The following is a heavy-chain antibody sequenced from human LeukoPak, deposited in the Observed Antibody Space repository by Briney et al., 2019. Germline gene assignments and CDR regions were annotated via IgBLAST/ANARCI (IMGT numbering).Heavy chain of an antibody. CDR1: GFTFSVLW. Sequence: PGGSLRLSCAASGFTFSVLWMSWVRQTPGKGPEWIALIKKTTDGGTTQYGAAVRGRFTISRDDSKNTVYLQMNSLKAEDTAVYFCATGLSGWYTYWGQGTLVTVSS. J-gene: IGHJ4*02. CDR3: ATGLSGWYTY. D-gene: IGHD6-19*01. V-gene: IGHV3-15*01. CDR2: IKKTTDGGTT.